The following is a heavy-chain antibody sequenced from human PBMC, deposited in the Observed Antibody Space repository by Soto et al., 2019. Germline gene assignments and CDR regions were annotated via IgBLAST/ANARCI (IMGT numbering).Heavy chain of an antibody. D-gene: IGHD3-10*01. V-gene: IGHV3-30*18. CDR2: ISYDGISK. CDR3: ANGLGSYYFHGMDV. J-gene: IGHJ6*02. Sequence: QVQLVESGGGVVQPGRSLRLSCAASGFIFSTYVMHWVRQAPGKGLEWVAIISYDGISKYYAESVKGRFTISRDNSKNTLYLQMDNLRAEDTAVYYGANGLGSYYFHGMDVWGQGTTVTVSS. CDR1: GFIFSTYV.